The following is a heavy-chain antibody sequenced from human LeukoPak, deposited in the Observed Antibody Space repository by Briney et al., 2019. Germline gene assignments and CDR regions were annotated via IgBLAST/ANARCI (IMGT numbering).Heavy chain of an antibody. CDR2: ISYDGSDK. D-gene: IGHD5-12*01. CDR3: ARAFRSTDIRARPLDV. Sequence: PGRSLRLSCAASGFTFSSYAMHWVRQAPGKGLEWVAIISYDGSDKYYADSVKGRFAISRDYSNSTLFLQMNSLKTEDTAVYYCARAFRSTDIRARPLDVWGKGTTVTVSS. J-gene: IGHJ6*04. CDR1: GFTFSSYA. V-gene: IGHV3-30*09.